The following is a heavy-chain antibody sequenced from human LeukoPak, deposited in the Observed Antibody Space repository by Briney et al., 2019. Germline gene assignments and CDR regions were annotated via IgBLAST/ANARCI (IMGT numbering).Heavy chain of an antibody. CDR2: ISGSGSST. D-gene: IGHD2/OR15-2a*01. V-gene: IGHV3-23*01. J-gene: IGHJ4*02. Sequence: QTGGSLRLSCAASGFTFSDYYMSWVRQAPEKGLEWVSGISGSGSSTYYADSVKGRFTISRDNSENTLSLQMNSLRADDTAIYYCAKSCNSGNCYYNYWGQGTLVTVSS. CDR3: AKSCNSGNCYYNY. CDR1: GFTFSDYY.